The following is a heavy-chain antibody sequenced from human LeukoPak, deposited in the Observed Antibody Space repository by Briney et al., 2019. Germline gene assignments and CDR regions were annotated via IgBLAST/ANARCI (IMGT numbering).Heavy chain of an antibody. Sequence: ASVKVSCKASGYTFTNHYMHWVRQAPGQGLDWVGWINPNSGGTNYAQKFQDRVTMTRDTSLTTVYMELSRLRYDDTAVYYCARGHYYGSGTYDYWGQGTLVTVSS. J-gene: IGHJ4*02. CDR2: INPNSGGT. D-gene: IGHD3-10*01. CDR3: ARGHYYGSGTYDY. V-gene: IGHV1-2*02. CDR1: GYTFTNHY.